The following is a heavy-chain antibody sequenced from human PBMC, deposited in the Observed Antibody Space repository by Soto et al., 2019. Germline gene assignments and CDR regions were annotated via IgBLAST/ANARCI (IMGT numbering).Heavy chain of an antibody. V-gene: IGHV4-39*01. J-gene: IGHJ3*02. Sequence: QLQLQESGPGLVKPSETLSLTCTVSGGSISSSSYYWGWIRQPPGKGLEWIGSIYYSGSTYYNPSVKSRVTISGDRSINRFALDPSSVTAADPAVYYCARRSHYDYIWGCYRSGLVIDAFDIWGQGTMVTVSS. CDR2: IYYSGST. CDR1: GGSISSSSYY. CDR3: ARRSHYDYIWGCYRSGLVIDAFDI. D-gene: IGHD3-16*02.